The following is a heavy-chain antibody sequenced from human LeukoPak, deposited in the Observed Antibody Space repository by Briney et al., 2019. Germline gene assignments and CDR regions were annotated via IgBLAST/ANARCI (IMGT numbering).Heavy chain of an antibody. CDR3: ARVGGSGSYYPFDY. Sequence: PGGSLRLSCAASGFTFSSYWMHWVRQAPGKGLVWVSRINSDGSSTNYADSVKGRFTISRDNAKNTLYLQMNSLRAEDTAVYYCARVGGSGSYYPFDYWGQGTLVTVSS. CDR2: INSDGSST. CDR1: GFTFSSYW. D-gene: IGHD3-10*01. V-gene: IGHV3-74*01. J-gene: IGHJ4*02.